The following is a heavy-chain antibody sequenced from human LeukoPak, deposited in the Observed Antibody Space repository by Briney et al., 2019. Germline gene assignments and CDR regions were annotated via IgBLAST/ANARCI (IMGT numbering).Heavy chain of an antibody. V-gene: IGHV3-49*04. D-gene: IGHD6-13*01. CDR3: TRDPGYSSSWYSDCGMDV. J-gene: IGHJ6*02. Sequence: GRSLRLSCTASGFTFGDYAMSWVRQAPGKGLEWVGFIRSKAYGGTTEYAASVKGRFTISRDDSKSIAYLQMNSLKTEDTAVYYCTRDPGYSSSWYSDCGMDVWGQGTTVTVSS. CDR1: GFTFGDYA. CDR2: IRSKAYGGTT.